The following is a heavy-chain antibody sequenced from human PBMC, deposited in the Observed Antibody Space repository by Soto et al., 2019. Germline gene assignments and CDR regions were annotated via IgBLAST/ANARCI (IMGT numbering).Heavy chain of an antibody. CDR3: ARADYYDSSGYTYFLY. J-gene: IGHJ4*02. CDR1: GGSISSGDYY. CDR2: IYYSGST. Sequence: PSETLSLTCTVSGGSISSGDYYWSWIRQPPGKGLEWIGYIYYSGSTYYNPSLKSRVTISVDTSKNQFSLKLSSVTAADTAVYYCARADYYDSSGYTYFLYWGQGALVTVSS. D-gene: IGHD3-22*01. V-gene: IGHV4-30-4*01.